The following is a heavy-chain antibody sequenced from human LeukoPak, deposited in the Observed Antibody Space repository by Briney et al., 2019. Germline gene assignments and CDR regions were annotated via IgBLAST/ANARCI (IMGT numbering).Heavy chain of an antibody. D-gene: IGHD6-19*01. CDR1: GYTFSDYY. J-gene: IGHJ4*02. CDR3: ARDGSGWFFDY. V-gene: IGHV3-11*04. CDR2: ISSRGNLI. Sequence: PGGSLRLSCAASGYTFSDYYMSWIRQAPGKGLEWVSYISSRGNLIYYADSVKGRFTISRDNAKNSLYLQMNSLRAEDTAVYYCARDGSGWFFDYWGQGTLVTVSS.